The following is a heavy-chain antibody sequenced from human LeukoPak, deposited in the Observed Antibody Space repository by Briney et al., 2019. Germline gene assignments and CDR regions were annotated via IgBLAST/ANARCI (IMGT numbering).Heavy chain of an antibody. CDR3: AKDSFYSSPEGAFDI. CDR2: ISGSGGST. V-gene: IGHV3-23*01. D-gene: IGHD6-13*01. Sequence: PSETLSLTCTVSGGSISSGGYYWRWIRQHPGKGLEWVSAISGSGGSTYYADSVKGRFTISRDNSKNTLYPQMNSLRAEDTAVYYCAKDSFYSSPEGAFDIWGQGTMVTVSS. J-gene: IGHJ3*02. CDR1: GGSISSGGYY.